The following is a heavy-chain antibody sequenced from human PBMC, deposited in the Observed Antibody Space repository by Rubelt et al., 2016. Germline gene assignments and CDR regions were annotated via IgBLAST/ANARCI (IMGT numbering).Heavy chain of an antibody. CDR2: IQNRGST. J-gene: IGHJ3*02. CDR1: GGSISTYY. D-gene: IGHD5-12*01. V-gene: IGHV4-59*12. Sequence: QVQLQESGPGLVKPSETLSLTCTVSGGSISTYYWNWIRQPPGQGLEWIGYIQNRGSTNYNPFLESRVTISLDTSMNQFSLSRRSGKAADRAVYYCARRPRYTGYDSFDIWGQGTMVTVSS. CDR3: ARRPRYTGYDSFDI.